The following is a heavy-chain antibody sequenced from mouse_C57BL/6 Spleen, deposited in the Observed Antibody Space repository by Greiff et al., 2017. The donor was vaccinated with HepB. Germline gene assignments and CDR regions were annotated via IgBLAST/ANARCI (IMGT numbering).Heavy chain of an antibody. J-gene: IGHJ2*01. CDR2: INPNNGGT. CDR3: ARRGYYDFDY. D-gene: IGHD2-3*01. V-gene: IGHV1-18*01. Sequence: EVQLQQSGPELVKPGASVKIPCKASGYTFPDYNMDWVKQSHGKSLEWIGDINPNNGGTIYNQKFKGKATLTVDKSSSTAYMELRSLTSEDTAVYYCARRGYYDFDYWGQGTTLTVSS. CDR1: GYTFPDYN.